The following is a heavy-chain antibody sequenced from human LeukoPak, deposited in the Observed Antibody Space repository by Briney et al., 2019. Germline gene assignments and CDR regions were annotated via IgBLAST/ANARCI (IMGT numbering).Heavy chain of an antibody. V-gene: IGHV4-59*01. Sequence: SETLSLTCTVSGGSISGDYWSWIRQPPGKGLEWIGYIYYSGSTNYNPSLKSRVTISVDTSKNQFSLKLSSVTAADTAVYYCXXXXXXXSWYGGYYYYYMDVWGKGTTVTVSS. J-gene: IGHJ6*03. CDR2: IYYSGST. CDR3: XXXXXXXSWYGGYYYYYMDV. CDR1: GGSISGDY. D-gene: IGHD6-13*01.